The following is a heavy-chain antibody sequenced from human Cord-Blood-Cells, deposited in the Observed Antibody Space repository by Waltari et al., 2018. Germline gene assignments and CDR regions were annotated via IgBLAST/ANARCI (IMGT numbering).Heavy chain of an antibody. Sequence: QVQLQESGPGLVKPSETLSLTCTVSGYSISSGYYWGWIRQPPGKGLEWIGSIYHSGSTYYNPSLKSRVTISVDTSNNQFSLKLSSVTAADTAVYYCARGGPYSSSSFDYWGQGTLVTVSS. V-gene: IGHV4-38-2*02. CDR3: ARGGPYSSSSFDY. J-gene: IGHJ4*02. CDR1: GYSISSGYY. D-gene: IGHD6-6*01. CDR2: IYHSGST.